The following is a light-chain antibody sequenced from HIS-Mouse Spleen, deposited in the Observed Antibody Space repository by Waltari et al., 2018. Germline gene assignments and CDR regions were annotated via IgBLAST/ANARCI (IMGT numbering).Light chain of an antibody. Sequence: QSALTQPPSASGSPGPSVTISCTGTSSDVGGYNNVSWYQQHPGKAPKLMIYEVSKRPSGVPDRFSGSKSGNTASLTVSGLQAEDEADYYCSSYAGSKVFGGGTKLTVL. J-gene: IGLJ3*02. V-gene: IGLV2-8*01. CDR2: EVS. CDR3: SSYAGSKV. CDR1: SSDVGGYNN.